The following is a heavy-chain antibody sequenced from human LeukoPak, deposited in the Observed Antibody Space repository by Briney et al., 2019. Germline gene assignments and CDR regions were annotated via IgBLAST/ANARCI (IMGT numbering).Heavy chain of an antibody. D-gene: IGHD5-24*01. CDR2: IIPILGIA. Sequence: SVKVSCKASGYTFTDYYMHWVRQAPGQGLEWMGRIIPILGIANYAQKFQGRVTNAEETSTSTAYVELSSRRSEDTAVYYCARPAKMATLDYWGQGSLVTVSS. CDR3: ARPAKMATLDY. V-gene: IGHV1-69*02. J-gene: IGHJ4*02. CDR1: GYTFTDYY.